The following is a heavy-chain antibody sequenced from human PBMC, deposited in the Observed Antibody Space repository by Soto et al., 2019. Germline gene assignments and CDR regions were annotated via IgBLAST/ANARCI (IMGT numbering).Heavy chain of an antibody. V-gene: IGHV3-23*01. CDR3: ARGGVNQYFDP. J-gene: IGHJ5*02. CDR2: SGSGDTT. Sequence: EVQLLESGGGFVQPGGSLRLSCAASGLTFSNYAMSWVRRAPVRGLEWVASSGSGDTTYYADSVKGRFTISRDNSKNTLYLQMNSLRVEDTAVYYCARGGVNQYFDPWCQGTLVTVSS. CDR1: GLTFSNYA. D-gene: IGHD2-8*01.